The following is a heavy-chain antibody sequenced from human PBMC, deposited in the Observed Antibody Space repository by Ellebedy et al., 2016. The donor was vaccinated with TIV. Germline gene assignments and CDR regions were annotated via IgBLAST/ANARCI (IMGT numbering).Heavy chain of an antibody. V-gene: IGHV3-53*04. CDR3: VLRILVAGASEGCDF. D-gene: IGHD2-15*01. CDR2: IHRDDTT. J-gene: IGHJ4*02. CDR1: EFTVSDKY. Sequence: GESLKISXAASEFTVSDKYMTWVRQAPGKGLEWVSVIHRDDTTYHADSVKGRFTISRHNSKNTLYLQMNSLRAEDTAVYYCVLRILVAGASEGCDFWGQGTLVTVSS.